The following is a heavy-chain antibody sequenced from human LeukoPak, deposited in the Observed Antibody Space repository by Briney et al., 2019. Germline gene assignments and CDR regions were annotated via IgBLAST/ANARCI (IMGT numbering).Heavy chain of an antibody. Sequence: GGSLRLSCAASGFTVSSNYMSWVRQAPGKGLEWVSVIYSGGSTYYADSVKGRFTISRDNSKNTLYLQMNSLRAEDTAVYYCARGADGSYYLYFDYWGQGTLVTVSS. CDR2: IYSGGST. CDR1: GFTVSSNY. CDR3: ARGADGSYYLYFDY. D-gene: IGHD1-26*01. V-gene: IGHV3-53*01. J-gene: IGHJ4*02.